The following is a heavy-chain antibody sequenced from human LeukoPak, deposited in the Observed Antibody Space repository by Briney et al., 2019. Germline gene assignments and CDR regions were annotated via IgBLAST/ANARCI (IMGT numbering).Heavy chain of an antibody. CDR2: ISSYNGNT. V-gene: IGHV1-18*01. D-gene: IGHD6-19*01. CDR3: ARRVAVARRGAFDI. CDR1: GYTFTSYG. Sequence: ASVKVSCKASGYTFTSYGISWVRQAPGQGPERMGWISSYNGNTNYAQKLQGRVTMSTDTSTGTAYMELRSLRSDDTAVYYCARRVAVARRGAFDIWGQGTMVTVSS. J-gene: IGHJ3*02.